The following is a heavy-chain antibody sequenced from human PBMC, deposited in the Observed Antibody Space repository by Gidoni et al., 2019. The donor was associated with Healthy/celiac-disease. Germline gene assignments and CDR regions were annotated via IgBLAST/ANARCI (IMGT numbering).Heavy chain of an antibody. CDR2: IKSKTDGGTT. Sequence: EVQLVESGGGLVKPGGSLRLSCAASGFTFSNAWMSWVRQAPGKGLEWVGRIKSKTDGGTTDYAAPVKGRFTISRDDSKNTLYLQMNSLKTEDTAVYYCTTDLDSGSLLGRDYWGQGTLVTVSS. CDR1: GFTFSNAW. D-gene: IGHD1-26*01. CDR3: TTDLDSGSLLGRDY. V-gene: IGHV3-15*01. J-gene: IGHJ4*02.